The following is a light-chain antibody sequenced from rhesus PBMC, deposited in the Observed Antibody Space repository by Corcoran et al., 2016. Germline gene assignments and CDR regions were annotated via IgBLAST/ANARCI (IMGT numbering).Light chain of an antibody. CDR3: LQHHSYPLT. Sequence: DIQMTQSPSSLSASVGDTVTITCQASQGISKYLAWFQQKPGNAPKLLIYDASTLQSRVPSRFTGIGCGTDFTLTLSSLQPEDFATYYCLQHHSYPLTFGRGTKVELK. CDR2: DAS. J-gene: IGKJ4*01. V-gene: IGKV1-25*01. CDR1: QGISKY.